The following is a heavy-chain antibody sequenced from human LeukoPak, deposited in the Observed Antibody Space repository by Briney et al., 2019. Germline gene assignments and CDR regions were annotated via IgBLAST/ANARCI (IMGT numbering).Heavy chain of an antibody. D-gene: IGHD3-10*01. Sequence: GGSLRLSCAVSGITLSNYGMSWVRQAPGKGLEWVAGISGSGGGTNYADSVKGRFTISRDNPKNTLYLQMHSLRAEDTAVYFRAKRGVVIRVFLVGYHKEAYYFDSWGQGALVTVSS. CDR2: ISGSGGGT. J-gene: IGHJ4*02. V-gene: IGHV3-23*01. CDR3: AKRGVVIRVFLVGYHKEAYYFDS. CDR1: GITLSNYG.